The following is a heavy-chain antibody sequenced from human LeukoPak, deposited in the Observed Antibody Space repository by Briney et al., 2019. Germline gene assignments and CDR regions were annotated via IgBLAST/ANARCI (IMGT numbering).Heavy chain of an antibody. Sequence: ASVKVSCKVSGYTLTELSMHWVRQAPGKGLEWMGGFDPGDGETIYAQKFQGRVTMTEDTSTDTAYMELSSLRSEDTAVYYCAIYYYDSSGYHYWGQGTLVTVSS. CDR3: AIYYYDSSGYHY. CDR2: FDPGDGET. D-gene: IGHD3-22*01. CDR1: GYTLTELS. V-gene: IGHV1-24*01. J-gene: IGHJ4*02.